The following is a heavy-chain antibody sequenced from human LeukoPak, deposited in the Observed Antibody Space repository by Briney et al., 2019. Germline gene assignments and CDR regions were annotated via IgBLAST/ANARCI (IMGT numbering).Heavy chain of an antibody. D-gene: IGHD2-15*01. CDR3: ANTPYSLRVSGGSLYYFDY. Sequence: PSETLSLTCAVYGGSFSGYYWSWIRQPPGKGLEWIGEINHSGSTNYNPSLKSRVTISVDMTKNQFSLKLSSVTAADTAVYYCANTPYSLRVSGGSLYYFDYWGQGTLVTVSS. J-gene: IGHJ4*02. V-gene: IGHV4-34*01. CDR1: GGSFSGYY. CDR2: INHSGST.